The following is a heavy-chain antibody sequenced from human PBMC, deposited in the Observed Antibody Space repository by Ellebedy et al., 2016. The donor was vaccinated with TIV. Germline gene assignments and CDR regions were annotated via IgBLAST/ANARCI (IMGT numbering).Heavy chain of an antibody. J-gene: IGHJ6*02. V-gene: IGHV4-61*01. CDR2: VFHSGST. D-gene: IGHD3-22*01. CDR3: ARDTMTVWGEGWYYGMDV. CDR1: GGSISGTYTSYY. Sequence: SETLSLXXNVSGGSISGTYTSYYWGWIRQPPGKGLEWLGSVFHSGSTNYNPSLKSRVFISVDTSKNQLSLKLNSVTAADTAVYYCARDTMTVWGEGWYYGMDVWGQGTTVTVSS.